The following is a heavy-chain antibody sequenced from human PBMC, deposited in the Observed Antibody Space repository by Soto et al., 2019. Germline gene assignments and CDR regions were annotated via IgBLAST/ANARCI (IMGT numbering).Heavy chain of an antibody. Sequence: QVQLVQSGADVKKPGSSVKVSCKASGATFSSSTFTWVRQAPGQGLEWMGRIIPMFGITNSAQKFQGRLGSTADESTNTVFMDMSSLRSDDTAIYYCATGAPTFGGVLNAGGQGTLVTVSS. CDR3: ATGAPTFGGVLNA. V-gene: IGHV1-69*02. D-gene: IGHD3-16*01. CDR1: GATFSSST. CDR2: IIPMFGIT. J-gene: IGHJ4*02.